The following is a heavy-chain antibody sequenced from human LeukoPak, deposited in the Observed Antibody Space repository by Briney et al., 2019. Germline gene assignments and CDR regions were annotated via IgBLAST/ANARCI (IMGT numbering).Heavy chain of an antibody. V-gene: IGHV3-53*01. CDR1: GFTVSRNY. CDR2: LYSDGPT. J-gene: IGHJ3*02. D-gene: IGHD3-22*01. Sequence: PGGSLRLSCAGSGFTVSRNYMSWVRQAPGKGMEWVSVLYSDGPTYYADSVKGRFTISRDNAKNSLYLQMNSLRAGDTAVYYCARGASSGARAFAIWGQGTMVTVSS. CDR3: ARGASSGARAFAI.